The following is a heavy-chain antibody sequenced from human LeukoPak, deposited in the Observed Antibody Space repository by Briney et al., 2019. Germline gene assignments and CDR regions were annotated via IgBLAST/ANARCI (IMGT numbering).Heavy chain of an antibody. CDR2: IKQDGSEK. Sequence: QSGGSLRLSCAASGFTFSDYYMSWVRQAPGKGLEWVANIKQDGSEKYYVDSVKGRFTISRDNSKNTLYLQMNSLRAEDTAVYYCARGPSGYHNTGGQGTLVTVSS. J-gene: IGHJ4*02. CDR1: GFTFSDYY. CDR3: ARGPSGYHNT. D-gene: IGHD5-12*01. V-gene: IGHV3-7*01.